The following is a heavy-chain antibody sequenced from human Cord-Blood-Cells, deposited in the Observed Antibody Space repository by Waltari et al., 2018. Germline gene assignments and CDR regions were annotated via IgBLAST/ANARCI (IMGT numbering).Heavy chain of an antibody. V-gene: IGHV1-69*01. Sequence: HVQLVPSGAAVKQPGSSVKVSCQASGGTFSRYATSCVLQSPGQGLEWMGGIIPICGTANYAQKFQGRVTITADESTSTAYMELSSLRSEDTAVYYGARDLSRGYDDAFDIWGQGTMVTVSS. J-gene: IGHJ3*02. CDR3: ARDLSRGYDDAFDI. CDR2: IIPICGTA. CDR1: GGTFSRYA. D-gene: IGHD5-12*01.